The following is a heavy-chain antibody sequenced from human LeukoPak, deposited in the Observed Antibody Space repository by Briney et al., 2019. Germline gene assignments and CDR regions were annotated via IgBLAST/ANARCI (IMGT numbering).Heavy chain of an antibody. J-gene: IGHJ3*02. CDR1: GGSISSSSSY. Sequence: SETLSLTCTVSGGSISSSSSYWGWIRQPPGKGLEWIGSIYYSGSTYYNPSLKSRVTISVDTSKNQFSLKLSSVTAADTAVYYCARKRWGLDIWGQGTMVTVSS. CDR2: IYYSGST. CDR3: ARKRWGLDI. D-gene: IGHD4-23*01. V-gene: IGHV4-39*01.